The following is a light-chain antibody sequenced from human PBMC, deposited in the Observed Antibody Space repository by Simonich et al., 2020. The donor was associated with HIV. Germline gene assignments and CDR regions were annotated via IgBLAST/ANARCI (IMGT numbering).Light chain of an antibody. CDR1: QDINNY. Sequence: DIQMTQSPSSLSASVGDRVTITCQASQDINNYLNWYQQKPGKAPKLLIYAASSLQSGVPSRFSGSGSGTDFTLTISSLQPEDFATYYCQQSFSTPTIGGGTKVEIK. CDR2: AAS. CDR3: QQSFSTPT. V-gene: IGKV1-39*01. J-gene: IGKJ4*02.